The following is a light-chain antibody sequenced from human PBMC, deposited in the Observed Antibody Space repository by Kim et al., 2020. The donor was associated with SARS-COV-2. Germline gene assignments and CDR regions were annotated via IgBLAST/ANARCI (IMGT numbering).Light chain of an antibody. V-gene: IGKV3-15*01. Sequence: ETVMTQSPATLSVSPWERATLSCRASQSIRTNLAWYQQRPGQAPRLLIYDASTRATGIPVRFSGSGSGTEFTLTVSSLQSEDVAVYYCQQYNNGPPYNIGQGTKLDIK. CDR1: QSIRTN. J-gene: IGKJ2*01. CDR3: QQYNNGPPYN. CDR2: DAS.